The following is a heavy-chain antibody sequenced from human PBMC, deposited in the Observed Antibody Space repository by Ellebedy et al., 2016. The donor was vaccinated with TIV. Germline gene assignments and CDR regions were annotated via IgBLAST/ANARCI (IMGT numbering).Heavy chain of an antibody. CDR3: ARIGSYSVRD. Sequence: SETLSLTXTVSGASISSYYWSWLRQPAGKGLEWIGRIYTSGSTNYNPSLKSRVTMLADTSKNQFSLKLNSVTAADTAVYYCARIGSYSVRDWGQGTLVTVSS. J-gene: IGHJ4*02. V-gene: IGHV4-4*07. CDR1: GASISSYY. CDR2: IYTSGST. D-gene: IGHD2-15*01.